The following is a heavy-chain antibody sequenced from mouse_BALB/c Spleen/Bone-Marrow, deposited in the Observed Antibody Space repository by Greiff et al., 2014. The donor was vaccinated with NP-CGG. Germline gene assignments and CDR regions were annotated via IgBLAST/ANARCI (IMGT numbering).Heavy chain of an antibody. J-gene: IGHJ2*02. CDR2: ILPGSGST. Sequence: VQLQQSGAELMKPGASVKISCKAPGYTLSSYWIDWVKQRPGHGLEWIGEILPGSGSTNYNEKFKGKATFTADTSSNTAYMQLSILTSEDAAVYYCARRVLYYLDYWGQGTSLTVSS. CDR3: ARRVLYYLDY. V-gene: IGHV1-9*01. CDR1: GYTLSSYW.